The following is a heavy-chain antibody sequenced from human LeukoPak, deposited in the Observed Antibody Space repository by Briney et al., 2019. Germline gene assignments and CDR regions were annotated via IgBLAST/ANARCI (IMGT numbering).Heavy chain of an antibody. Sequence: SSETLSLTCAVYGGSFSGYYWSWIRQPPGKGLEWIGEINHSGSTNYNPSLKSRVTISVDTSKNQFSLKLSSVTAADTAVYYCASLGDGSGSYYASWGQGTLVTVSS. J-gene: IGHJ4*02. V-gene: IGHV4-34*01. CDR3: ASLGDGSGSYYAS. D-gene: IGHD3-10*01. CDR2: INHSGST. CDR1: GGSFSGYY.